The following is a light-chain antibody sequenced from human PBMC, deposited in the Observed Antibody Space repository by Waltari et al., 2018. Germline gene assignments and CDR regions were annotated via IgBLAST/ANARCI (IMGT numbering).Light chain of an antibody. V-gene: IGLV2-14*01. CDR2: EVN. CDR3: SSYTSSTSVI. CDR1: CNHVGCYNC. J-gene: IGLJ2*01. Sequence: QSALTQPAFLSGSPGQSFTIPCTRTCNHVGCYNCVPWYQQPPAKPPKFLIYEVNNRPSGVSNCFSGSKSGNTASLTIAGLQAEDEADYFCSSYTSSTSVIFGGGTKVTVL.